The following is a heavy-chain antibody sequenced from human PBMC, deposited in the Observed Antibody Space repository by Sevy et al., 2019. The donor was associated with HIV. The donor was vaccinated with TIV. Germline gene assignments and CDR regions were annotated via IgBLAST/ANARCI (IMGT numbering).Heavy chain of an antibody. J-gene: IGHJ4*02. CDR3: AKGTFPMVRGAPLDY. CDR1: GFTFSSYG. V-gene: IGHV3-30*18. Sequence: GGSLRLSCAASGFTFSSYGMHWVRQAPGKGLEWVAVISYDGSNKYYEDSVKGRFTISRDNSKNTLYLQMNSLRAEDTAVYYCAKGTFPMVRGAPLDYWGQGTLVTVSS. CDR2: ISYDGSNK. D-gene: IGHD3-10*01.